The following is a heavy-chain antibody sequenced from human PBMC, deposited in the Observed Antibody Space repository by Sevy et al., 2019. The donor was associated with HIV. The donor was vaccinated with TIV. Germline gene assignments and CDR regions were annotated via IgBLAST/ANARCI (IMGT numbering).Heavy chain of an antibody. Sequence: GGSLRLSCAASGFTFSNYAMNWVRQAPGKGPEWVSSISAGGGSAYYADSVKGRFTVSRDNSKNTLFLQLNSLRAEDTAVYYCAKDPSRVLDREYWGQGTLVTVSS. D-gene: IGHD3-3*01. CDR2: ISAGGGSA. V-gene: IGHV3-23*01. J-gene: IGHJ4*02. CDR1: GFTFSNYA. CDR3: AKDPSRVLDREY.